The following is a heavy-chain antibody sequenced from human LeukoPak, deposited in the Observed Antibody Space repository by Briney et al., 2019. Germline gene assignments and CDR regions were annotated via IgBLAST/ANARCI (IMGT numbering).Heavy chain of an antibody. CDR2: IYSGGST. J-gene: IGHJ4*02. CDR1: GFTVSSKY. D-gene: IGHD2-2*01. Sequence: PGGSLRLSCAASGFTVSSKYMSWAGQAPGKGVEGVSIIYSGGSTYYTDSVRGRFIISRDISKNTLYLQMNSLRAEDTAVYYCARVGDCGRASCYAIDYWGQGTLVTVSS. CDR3: ARVGDCGRASCYAIDY. V-gene: IGHV3-66*01.